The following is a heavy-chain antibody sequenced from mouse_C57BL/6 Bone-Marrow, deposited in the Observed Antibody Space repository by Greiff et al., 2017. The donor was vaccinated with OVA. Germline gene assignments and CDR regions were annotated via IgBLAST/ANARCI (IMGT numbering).Heavy chain of an antibody. CDR3: TEITTVGPP. Sequence: QVQLQQSGAELVRPGASVTLSCKASGYTFTDYEMHWVKHTPVHGLEWIGAIDPETGGTAYNQKFKGKAILTADKSSRTAYMELRSLTSEDSAVYYCTEITTVGPPWGQGTLVTVSA. CDR2: IDPETGGT. V-gene: IGHV1-15*01. CDR1: GYTFTDYE. D-gene: IGHD1-1*01. J-gene: IGHJ3*01.